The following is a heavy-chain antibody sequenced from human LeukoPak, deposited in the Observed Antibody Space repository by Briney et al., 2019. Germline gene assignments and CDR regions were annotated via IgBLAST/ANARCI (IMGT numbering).Heavy chain of an antibody. D-gene: IGHD3-10*01. CDR3: ARAPGVAAPYYYYGMDV. CDR1: GFTFSSYS. CDR2: ISSSSSYI. V-gene: IGHV3-21*01. J-gene: IGHJ6*02. Sequence: PGGALRLSCAASGFTFSSYSMNWVRQAPGKGLEGVSSISSSSSYIYYADSVKGRFTISRDNAKNSLYLQMNSLRAEDTAVYYCARAPGVAAPYYYYGMDVWGQGTTVTVSS.